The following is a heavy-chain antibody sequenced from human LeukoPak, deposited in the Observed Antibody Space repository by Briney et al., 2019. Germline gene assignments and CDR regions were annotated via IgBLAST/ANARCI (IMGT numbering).Heavy chain of an antibody. CDR3: ARALRYYYDSSGYWTYFDY. J-gene: IGHJ4*02. CDR2: IIPIFGTA. CDR1: GGTFSSYA. Sequence: SVKVSCKASGGTFSSYAISWVRQAPGQGLEWMGGIIPIFGTANYAQKFQGRVTITADESTSTAHMELSSLRSEDTAVYYCARALRYYYDSSGYWTYFDYWGQGTLVTVSS. D-gene: IGHD3-22*01. V-gene: IGHV1-69*13.